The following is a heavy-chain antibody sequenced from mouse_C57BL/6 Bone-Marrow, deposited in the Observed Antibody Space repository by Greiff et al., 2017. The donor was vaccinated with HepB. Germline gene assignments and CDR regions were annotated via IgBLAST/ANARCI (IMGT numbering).Heavy chain of an antibody. CDR3: ARGGYGNYDYYAMDY. CDR2: IDPSDSYT. V-gene: IGHV1-69*01. CDR1: GYTFTSYW. D-gene: IGHD2-1*01. J-gene: IGHJ4*01. Sequence: VQLQQPGAELVMPGASVKLSCKASGYTFTSYWMHWVKQRPGQGLEWIGEIDPSDSYTNYNQKFKGKSTLTVDKSSSTAYMQLSSLTSEDSAVYYCARGGYGNYDYYAMDYWGQGTSVTVSS.